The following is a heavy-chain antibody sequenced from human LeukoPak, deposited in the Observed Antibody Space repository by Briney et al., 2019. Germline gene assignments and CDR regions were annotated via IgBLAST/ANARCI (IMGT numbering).Heavy chain of an antibody. D-gene: IGHD1-26*01. V-gene: IGHV1-8*01. CDR1: GYTFTSYD. CDR3: ARSIVGVRKRNDY. Sequence: ASVNVSCMSSGYTFTSYDIIWVRQASGQGLEWMGWMNPNSGHTGYAQKFQGRVTMTRTTSISTVYMELTSLTSEDSAVYYCARSIVGVRKRNDYWGQGTLVTVSS. CDR2: MNPNSGHT. J-gene: IGHJ4*02.